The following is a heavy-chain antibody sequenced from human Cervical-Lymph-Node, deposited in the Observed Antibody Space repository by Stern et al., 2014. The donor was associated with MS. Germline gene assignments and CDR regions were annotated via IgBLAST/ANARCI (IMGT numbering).Heavy chain of an antibody. Sequence: VQLVQSGPEVKRPGESLKISCQASGYTFTSYWIGWVRQMPGKGLEWIAIIFPGGSDIRYSPSFQGQVTISADKSSSTPYLQWNTLKPSDTAIYYCARQRYFDYWGQGTLVIVSS. CDR1: GYTFTSYW. CDR2: IFPGGSDI. V-gene: IGHV5-51*01. CDR3: ARQRYFDY. J-gene: IGHJ4*02.